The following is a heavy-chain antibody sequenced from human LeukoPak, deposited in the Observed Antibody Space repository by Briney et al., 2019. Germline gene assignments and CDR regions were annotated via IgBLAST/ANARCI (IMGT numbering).Heavy chain of an antibody. CDR1: GFTFSSYK. CDR3: ARELISSGSLDY. D-gene: IGHD3-10*01. J-gene: IGHJ4*02. CDR2: ISSSSSYI. V-gene: IGHV3-21*01. Sequence: GGSLRLSCAASGFTFSSYKMNWVRQAPGKGLEWVSSISSSSSYIYCADSVRGRFTISRDNAKNSLYLQTNSLRAEDTAVYYCARELISSGSLDYWGQGTLVTVSS.